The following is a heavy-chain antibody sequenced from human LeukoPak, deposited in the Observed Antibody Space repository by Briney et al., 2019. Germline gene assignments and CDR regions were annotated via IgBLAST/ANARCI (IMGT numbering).Heavy chain of an antibody. CDR3: GRAGGSGDYRVDC. D-gene: IGHD4-17*01. CDR1: GFTFSRYW. Sequence: GGSLRLSCAASGFTFSRYWMHWVRQAPGKGLVWVSRINSDGNSTSYADFVTGRFTISRDNAKNTLYLQMNSLRAEDTAVYYCGRAGGSGDYRVDCWGQGTLVTVSS. V-gene: IGHV3-74*01. CDR2: INSDGNST. J-gene: IGHJ4*02.